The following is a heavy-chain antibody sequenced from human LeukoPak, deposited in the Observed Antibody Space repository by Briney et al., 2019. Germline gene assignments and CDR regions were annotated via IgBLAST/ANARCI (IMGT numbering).Heavy chain of an antibody. D-gene: IGHD3-9*01. Sequence: SETLSLTCAVSGVSISSGGYSWSWIRQPPGKGLEWIGDIYHSGSAYYNPSLKSRVTISVDRSKKQFSLQLSSVTAADTAVYYCDRALHYDILTGYYRGKYYFDYWGQGTLVTVSS. CDR3: DRALHYDILTGYYRGKYYFDY. V-gene: IGHV4-30-2*01. CDR2: IYHSGSA. J-gene: IGHJ4*02. CDR1: GVSISSGGYS.